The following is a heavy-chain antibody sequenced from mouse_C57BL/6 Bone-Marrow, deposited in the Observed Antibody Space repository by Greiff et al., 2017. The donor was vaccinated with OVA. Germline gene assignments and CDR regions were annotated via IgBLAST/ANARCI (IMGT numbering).Heavy chain of an antibody. V-gene: IGHV5-6*01. Sequence: EVKLMESGGDLVKPGGSLKLSCAASGFTFSSYGMSWVRQTPDKRLEWVATISSGGSYTYYPDSVKGRFTISRDNAKNTLYLQMSSLKSEDTARYYCASQGGYWGQGTTLTVSS. CDR1: GFTFSSYG. CDR3: ASQGGY. J-gene: IGHJ2*01. CDR2: ISSGGSYT.